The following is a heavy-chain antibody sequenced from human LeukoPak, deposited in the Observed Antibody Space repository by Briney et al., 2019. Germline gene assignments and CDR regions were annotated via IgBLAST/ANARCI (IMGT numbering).Heavy chain of an antibody. Sequence: GGSLILSCAASGFTLSDYYMSWVRQAAGKGLEWVSYISSSSSYINYADSVKGRFTITRDNAKNSLYLQMNSLRVEDTAVYYCAGGRVGQFLDYWGQGTLVTVSS. CDR1: GFTLSDYY. CDR3: AGGRVGQFLDY. J-gene: IGHJ4*02. V-gene: IGHV3-11*03. CDR2: ISSSSSYI. D-gene: IGHD3-16*01.